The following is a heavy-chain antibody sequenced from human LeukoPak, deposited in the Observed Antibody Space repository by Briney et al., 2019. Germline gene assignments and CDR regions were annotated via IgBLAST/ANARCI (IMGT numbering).Heavy chain of an antibody. CDR1: GGTFSSYA. D-gene: IGHD3-22*01. CDR2: IIPIFGTA. V-gene: IGHV1-69*05. CDR3: ATLDYYDRLRDAFDI. J-gene: IGHJ3*02. Sequence: EASVKVSCKASGGTFSSYAISWVRQAPGQGLEWMGGIIPIFGTANYAQKFQGRVTITTDESTSTAYMELSSLRSEDTAVYYCATLDYYDRLRDAFDIWGQGTMVTVSS.